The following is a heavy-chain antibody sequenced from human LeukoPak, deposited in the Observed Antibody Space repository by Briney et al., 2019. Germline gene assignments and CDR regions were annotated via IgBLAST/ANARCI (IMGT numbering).Heavy chain of an antibody. CDR2: IKSDGSGT. CDR3: ARALGY. J-gene: IGHJ4*02. CDR1: GFTFSSHW. Sequence: GGSLRLSCAASGFTFSSHWMHWVRQAPGKGLVWVSHIKSDGSGTSYADSVKGRFTISRDNAKNTLYLQMNSLRAEDTGIYYCARALGYWGQGTLVTVSS. V-gene: IGHV3-74*01.